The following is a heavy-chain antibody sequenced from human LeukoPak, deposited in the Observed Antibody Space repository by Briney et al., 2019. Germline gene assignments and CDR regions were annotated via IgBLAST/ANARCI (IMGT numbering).Heavy chain of an antibody. CDR3: ARGRWLQFSD. J-gene: IGHJ4*02. CDR1: SGSIINYY. Sequence: SDTLSLTCTASSGSIINYYCNWIPQPPGKRLERIGYIYFTCSPNYNPSLKSRVTISLDPSKRQFSLKLSSVTAADTAIYYCARGRWLQFSDWGPGTLVTVSS. V-gene: IGHV4-59*07. CDR2: IYFTCSP. D-gene: IGHD5-24*01.